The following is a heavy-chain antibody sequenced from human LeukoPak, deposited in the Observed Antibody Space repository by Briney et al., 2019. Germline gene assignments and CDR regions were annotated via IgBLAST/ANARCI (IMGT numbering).Heavy chain of an antibody. CDR3: AKDYGVTGTGGAWLDP. CDR2: IRYDGSNK. V-gene: IGHV3-30*02. CDR1: GFTFSRYG. Sequence: GGSLRLSCAASGFTFSRYGMLWVRQAPGKGLEWVAFIRYDGSNKYYADSVKGRFTSSRDNSKNTLYLQMNGLRPEDTAVYYCAKDYGVTGTGGAWLDPWGQGTLVTVSS. D-gene: IGHD1-20*01. J-gene: IGHJ5*02.